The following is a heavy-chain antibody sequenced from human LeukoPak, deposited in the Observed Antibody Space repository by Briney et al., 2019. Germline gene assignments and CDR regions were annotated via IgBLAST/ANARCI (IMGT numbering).Heavy chain of an antibody. J-gene: IGHJ2*01. CDR2: IYHSGST. V-gene: IGHV4-4*02. CDR3: ARERIAVAGTFDL. D-gene: IGHD6-19*01. Sequence: PSGTLSLTCAVSGGSISSSNWWSWVRQPPGKGLEWIGEIYHSGSTNYSPSLKSRVTISVDKSKNQFSLKLSSVTAADTAVYYCARERIAVAGTFDLWGRGTLVTVSS. CDR1: GGSISSSNW.